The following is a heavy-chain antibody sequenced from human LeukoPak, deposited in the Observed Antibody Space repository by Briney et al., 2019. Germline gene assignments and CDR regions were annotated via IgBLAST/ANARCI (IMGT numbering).Heavy chain of an antibody. V-gene: IGHV4-59*12. CDR2: IYYSGST. CDR3: ARERAAAVDY. D-gene: IGHD6-13*01. J-gene: IGHJ4*02. Sequence: SETLSLTCTVSGGSISNYYWSWIRQPPGKGLEWIGYIYYSGSTNYNPSLKSRVTISVDTSKNQFSLKLSSVTAADTAVYYCARERAAAVDYWGQGTLVTVSS. CDR1: GGSISNYY.